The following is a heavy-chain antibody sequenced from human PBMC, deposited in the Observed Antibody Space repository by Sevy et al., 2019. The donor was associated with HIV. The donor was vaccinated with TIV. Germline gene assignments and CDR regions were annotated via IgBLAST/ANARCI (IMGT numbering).Heavy chain of an antibody. D-gene: IGHD3-22*01. CDR3: ARDGYDGSGYQRGLFDF. V-gene: IGHV1-18*01. CDR2: INGHNGNT. J-gene: IGHJ4*02. CDR1: GYIFTSYG. Sequence: ASVKVSCKASGYIFTSYGISWVRQAPRQGLEGMGWINGHNGNTNYVQNLQGRVTMTTDTSTNTAYMELRRLRSDDTAVYYRARDGYDGSGYQRGLFDFWGQGTLVTVSS.